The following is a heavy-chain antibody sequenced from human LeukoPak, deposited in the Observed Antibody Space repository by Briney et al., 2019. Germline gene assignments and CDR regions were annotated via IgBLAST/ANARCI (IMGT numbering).Heavy chain of an antibody. Sequence: PSETLSLTCSVSGGSISSYYWSWIRQPPGEGLEWVGYIYYSGSTNYNPSLKSRVTISVDTSKNPFSLKLSSVTAADTAVYYCARLSGGTGFSRFDPWGQGTLVTVSS. CDR1: GGSISSYY. D-gene: IGHD1-26*01. CDR3: ARLSGGTGFSRFDP. CDR2: IYYSGST. J-gene: IGHJ5*02. V-gene: IGHV4-59*08.